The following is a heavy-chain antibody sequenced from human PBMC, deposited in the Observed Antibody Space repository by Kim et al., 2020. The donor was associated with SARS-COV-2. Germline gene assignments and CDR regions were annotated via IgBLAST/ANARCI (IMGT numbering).Heavy chain of an antibody. CDR3: AKEIGKLVVPAAATKGYYYYGMDV. D-gene: IGHD2-2*01. J-gene: IGHJ6*02. CDR2: IYSGGSST. V-gene: IGHV3-23*03. Sequence: GGSLRLSCAASGFTFSSYAMSWVRQAPGKGLEWVSVIYSGGSSTYYADSVKGRFTISRDNSKNTLYLQMNSLRAEDTAVYYCAKEIGKLVVPAAATKGYYYYGMDVWGQGTTVTVSS. CDR1: GFTFSSYA.